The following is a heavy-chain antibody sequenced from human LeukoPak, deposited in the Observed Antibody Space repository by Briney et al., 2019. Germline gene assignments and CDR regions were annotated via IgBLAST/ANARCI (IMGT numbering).Heavy chain of an antibody. D-gene: IGHD3-3*01. V-gene: IGHV1-8*01. CDR1: GYTFTIYD. Sequence: ALVKVSCKASGYTFTIYDINWVRQAPGQGLEWVGWMNPNNGGTVYAQKFQGRVTMTRDTSTGTLYMELNSLRSEDTAVYYCARGAIFGVTPRGYGMDVWGQGTTVTVSS. CDR3: ARGAIFGVTPRGYGMDV. J-gene: IGHJ6*02. CDR2: MNPNNGGT.